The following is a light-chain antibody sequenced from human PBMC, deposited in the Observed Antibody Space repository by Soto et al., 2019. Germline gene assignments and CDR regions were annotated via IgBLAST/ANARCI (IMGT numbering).Light chain of an antibody. CDR1: QSVSSSY. V-gene: IGKV3-20*01. Sequence: EIVLTQSPGTLSLSPGERATLSCRASQSVSSSYLAWYQQKPGQAPRLLIYGASSRATGIPDRFSGSGSGTDFTLTISRLEPEYFSVYYCQQYGSSPSIPFAQGPRLEIK. CDR2: GAS. CDR3: QQYGSSPSIP. J-gene: IGKJ5*01.